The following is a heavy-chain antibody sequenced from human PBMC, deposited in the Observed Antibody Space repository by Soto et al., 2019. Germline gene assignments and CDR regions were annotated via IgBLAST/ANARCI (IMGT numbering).Heavy chain of an antibody. V-gene: IGHV1-69*01. Sequence: QVQLVQSGAAVKKPGSSVKVSCKASGGTFSSYAISWVRQSPGQGLEWMGGLIPIFGTANYAQKFQGRVTLTAEESTSTAYMELSSLRSEDTAVYYCASGADYGRPDYWGQGTLVTVSS. CDR3: ASGADYGRPDY. CDR1: GGTFSSYA. D-gene: IGHD4-17*01. CDR2: LIPIFGTA. J-gene: IGHJ4*02.